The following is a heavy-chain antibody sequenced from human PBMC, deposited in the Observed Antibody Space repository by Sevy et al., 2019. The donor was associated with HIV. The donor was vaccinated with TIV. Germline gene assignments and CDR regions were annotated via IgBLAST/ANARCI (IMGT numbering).Heavy chain of an antibody. CDR1: GFTFADHA. D-gene: IGHD2-8*01. CDR3: ARDHCTDGACFRSGYFDY. Sequence: GESLKISCAASGFTFADHAFHWVRQAPGKGLEWVAIISFDGRNKRLAESGKGRFTISRDDSKNTVYLQMTSLRPEDTAVYYCARDHCTDGACFRSGYFDYWGQGTLVTVSS. V-gene: IGHV3-30*04. J-gene: IGHJ4*02. CDR2: ISFDGRNK.